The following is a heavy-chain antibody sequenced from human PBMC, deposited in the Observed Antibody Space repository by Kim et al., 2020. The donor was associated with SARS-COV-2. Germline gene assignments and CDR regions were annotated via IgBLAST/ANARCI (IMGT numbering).Heavy chain of an antibody. V-gene: IGHV5-51*01. Sequence: GESLKISCKGSGYSFTSYWIGWVRQMPGKGLEWMGIIYPGDSDTRYSPSFQGQVTISADKSISTAYLQWSSLKASDTAMYYCARRPRDGIAAAGRWVSDYWGQGTLVTVSS. J-gene: IGHJ4*02. D-gene: IGHD6-13*01. CDR1: GYSFTSYW. CDR2: IYPGDSDT. CDR3: ARRPRDGIAAAGRWVSDY.